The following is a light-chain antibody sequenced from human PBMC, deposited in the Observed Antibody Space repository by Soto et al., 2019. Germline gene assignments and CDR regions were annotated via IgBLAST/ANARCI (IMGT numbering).Light chain of an antibody. CDR1: QSVTSSY. CDR2: GAS. V-gene: IGKV3-20*01. CDR3: QQYGSSRLT. Sequence: IVLTQSPGTLSLSPGERATLSCRASQSVTSSYLGWYQQKPGQAPMLLIYGASTRATGIPDRFSGSGSGTDFTLTISRLEPEDFAVYYCQQYGSSRLTFGGGTKVEIK. J-gene: IGKJ4*01.